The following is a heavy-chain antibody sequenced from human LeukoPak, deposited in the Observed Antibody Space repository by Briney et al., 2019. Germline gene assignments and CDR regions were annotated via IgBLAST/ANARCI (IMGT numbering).Heavy chain of an antibody. CDR3: ARGSSGSYYDFDY. CDR1: GYTFTSYG. CDR2: ISAYNDNT. D-gene: IGHD3-10*01. J-gene: IGHJ4*02. V-gene: IGHV1-18*01. Sequence: ASVKVSCKASGYTFTSYGISWVRQAPGQGLGWMGGISAYNDNTNCAQKLQGRVTITTDTSTSTAYMELRSLRSDDTAVYYCARGSSGSYYDFDYWGQGTLVTVSS.